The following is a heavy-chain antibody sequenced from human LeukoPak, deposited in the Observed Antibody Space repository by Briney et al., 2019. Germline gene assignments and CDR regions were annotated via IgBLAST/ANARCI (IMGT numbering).Heavy chain of an antibody. D-gene: IGHD1-26*01. J-gene: IGHJ4*02. V-gene: IGHV1-2*02. CDR2: INPNSGGT. CDR3: ARGRYEGATTGDY. CDR1: GYTFTGYY. Sequence: ASVKVSCKASGYTFTGYYMHWVRQAPGQGLEWMGWINPNSGGTNYAQKFQGRVTMTRDTSISTAYMALSRLRSDDTAVYYCARGRYEGATTGDYWGQGTLVTVSS.